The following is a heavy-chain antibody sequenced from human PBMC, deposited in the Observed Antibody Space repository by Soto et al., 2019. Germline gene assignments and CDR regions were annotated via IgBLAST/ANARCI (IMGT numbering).Heavy chain of an antibody. J-gene: IGHJ6*03. CDR3: AREGSCSGGSCYLAYYYYYMDV. CDR2: INPSGGST. V-gene: IGHV1-46*01. CDR1: GYTFTSYY. Sequence: ASVKVSCKASGYTFTSYYMHWVRQAPGQGLEWMGIINPSGGSTSYAQKFQGRVTMTRDTSTSTVYMELSSLRSEDTVVYYCAREGSCSGGSCYLAYYYYYMDVWGKGTTVTVSS. D-gene: IGHD2-15*01.